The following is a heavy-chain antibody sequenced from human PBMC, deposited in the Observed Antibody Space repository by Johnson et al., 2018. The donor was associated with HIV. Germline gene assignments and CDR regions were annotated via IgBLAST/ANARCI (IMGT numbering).Heavy chain of an antibody. Sequence: QLVESGGGVVQPGRSLRLSCAASGFTFSSYGMHWVRQAPGKGLEWVAVIWYDGSNKYYADSVKGRFTISRDNSKNTLYLQMNSLRAEDTAVYYCAKEQLLRAFDIWGQGTMVTVSS. CDR3: AKEQLLRAFDI. D-gene: IGHD2-15*01. J-gene: IGHJ3*02. CDR2: IWYDGSNK. CDR1: GFTFSSYG. V-gene: IGHV3-33*06.